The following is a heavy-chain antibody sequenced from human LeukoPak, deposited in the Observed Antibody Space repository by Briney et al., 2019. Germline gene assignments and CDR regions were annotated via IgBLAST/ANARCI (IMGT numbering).Heavy chain of an antibody. V-gene: IGHV1-18*01. D-gene: IGHD6-13*01. CDR1: GYSFTSYG. CDR3: AREQQQLVSSYYYYYMDV. Sequence: ASVKVSCKASGYSFTSYGFSWVRQAPGQGLEWMGWISGYNDNTNYVQKFQGSATMPTDTSTSTAYMELRSLRSDDTAVYYCAREQQQLVSSYYYYYMDVWGKGTTVTVSS. J-gene: IGHJ6*03. CDR2: ISGYNDNT.